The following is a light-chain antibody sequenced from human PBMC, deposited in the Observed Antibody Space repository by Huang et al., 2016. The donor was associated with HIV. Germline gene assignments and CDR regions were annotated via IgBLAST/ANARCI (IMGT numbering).Light chain of an antibody. CDR1: QSLLHSDGYNY. CDR2: LGS. J-gene: IGKJ4*01. CDR3: MQALQTPRT. V-gene: IGKV2-28*01. Sequence: DIVMTQSQLSLPVTPGEPASISCRSSQSLLHSDGYNYLDWYLQRPGQSPQLLIYLGSNRASGVPDRFRGRGSGTDFTLKISRLEAEDVGVYYCMQALQTPRTFGGGTKVEIK.